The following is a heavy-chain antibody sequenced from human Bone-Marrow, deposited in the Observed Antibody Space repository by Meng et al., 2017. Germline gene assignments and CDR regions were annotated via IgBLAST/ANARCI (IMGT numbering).Heavy chain of an antibody. CDR3: AREDPHYDLYGSGSYYDY. J-gene: IGHJ4*02. Sequence: ASVKVSCKASGYTFTSYDINWVRQATGQGLEWMGWMNPNSGNTGYAQKFQGRVTITRNTSISTAYMELSSLRSDDTAVYYCAREDPHYDLYGSGSYYDYWGQGTLVTVSS. V-gene: IGHV1-8*03. CDR2: MNPNSGNT. D-gene: IGHD3-10*01. CDR1: GYTFTSYD.